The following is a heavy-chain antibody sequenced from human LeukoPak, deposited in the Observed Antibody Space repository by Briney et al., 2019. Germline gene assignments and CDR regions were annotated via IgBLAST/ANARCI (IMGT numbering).Heavy chain of an antibody. CDR1: GYTFTSYA. J-gene: IGHJ4*02. CDR2: INAGNGNT. V-gene: IGHV1-3*01. D-gene: IGHD3-22*01. CDR3: ARGSSGYPRYFDY. Sequence: ASVKVSCKASGYTFTSYAMHWVRQAPGQRLEWMGWINAGNGNTKYSQKLQGRVTITRDTSASTAYMELSRLRSEDTAVYYCARGSSGYPRYFDYWGQGTLVTVSS.